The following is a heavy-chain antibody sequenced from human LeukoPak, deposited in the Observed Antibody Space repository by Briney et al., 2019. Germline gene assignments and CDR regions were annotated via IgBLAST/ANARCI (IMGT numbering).Heavy chain of an antibody. CDR1: GGTFSSYA. V-gene: IGHV1-69*05. D-gene: IGHD6-19*01. Sequence: SVRVSCKASGGTFSSYAISWVRQAPGQGLEWMGGIIPIFGTANYAQKFQGRVTITTDESTSTAYMELRGLRSDDTAVYYCARRSTLYSSGRFYFDYWGQGTLVTVSS. CDR3: ARRSTLYSSGRFYFDY. J-gene: IGHJ4*02. CDR2: IIPIFGTA.